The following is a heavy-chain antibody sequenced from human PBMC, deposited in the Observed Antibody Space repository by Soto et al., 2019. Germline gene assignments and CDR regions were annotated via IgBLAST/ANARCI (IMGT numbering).Heavy chain of an antibody. J-gene: IGHJ6*02. D-gene: IGHD2-15*01. Sequence: GGSLRLSCVASGFPFDDYAMHWVRQAPGKGLEWVSLISWDGGDTYYADSVKGRFTISRDNSKNSLYLQMNSLRTEDTALYFCAKGRDYSEWPYRKQYYYHHGMDVWGQGNPVTVSS. V-gene: IGHV3-43*01. CDR3: AKGRDYSEWPYRKQYYYHHGMDV. CDR2: ISWDGGDT. CDR1: GFPFDDYA.